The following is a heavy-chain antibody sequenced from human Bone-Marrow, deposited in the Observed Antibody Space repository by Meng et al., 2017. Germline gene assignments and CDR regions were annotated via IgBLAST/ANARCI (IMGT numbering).Heavy chain of an antibody. CDR1: GFTFSSYW. CDR2: IKQDGSEK. D-gene: IGHD3-10*01. Sequence: GESLKISCAASGFTFSSYWMSWVRQAPGKGLEWVANIKQDGSEKYYVDSVKGRFTISRDNAKNSLYLQMNSLRAEDTAVYYCARAMVRGVIFNWFDPWGQGTLVTVSS. V-gene: IGHV3-7*01. J-gene: IGHJ5*02. CDR3: ARAMVRGVIFNWFDP.